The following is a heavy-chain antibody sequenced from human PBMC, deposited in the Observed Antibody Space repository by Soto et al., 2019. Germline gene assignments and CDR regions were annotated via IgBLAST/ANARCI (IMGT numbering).Heavy chain of an antibody. Sequence: GGSLRLSCAASGFAFSSYWMHWVRQAPGEGLVWVSRISSDWSFTSYADSVKGRCTISRHNAYNTLYLQMNSLRAEDTAVYYCATFGIDWYDSYWGQGTLVTVSS. V-gene: IGHV3-74*01. CDR3: ATFGIDWYDSY. J-gene: IGHJ4*02. D-gene: IGHD3-9*01. CDR2: ISSDWSFT. CDR1: GFAFSSYW.